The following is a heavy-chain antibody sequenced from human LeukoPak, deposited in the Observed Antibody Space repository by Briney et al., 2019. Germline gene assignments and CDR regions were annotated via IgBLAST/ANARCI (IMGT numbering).Heavy chain of an antibody. CDR3: ARRAGAYSHPYDY. D-gene: IGHD4/OR15-4a*01. J-gene: IGHJ4*02. CDR1: GFTFSGSA. CDR2: IYSDNT. V-gene: IGHV3-53*01. Sequence: GGSLRLSCAASGFTFSGSAMQWVRQAPGKGLEWVSFIYSDNTHYSDSVKSRFTISRDNSKNTLYLQMNSLRAEDTAVYYCARRAGAYSHPYDYWGQGTLVTVSS.